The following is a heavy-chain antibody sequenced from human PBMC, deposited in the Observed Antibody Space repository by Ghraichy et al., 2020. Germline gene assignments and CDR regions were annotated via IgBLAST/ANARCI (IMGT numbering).Heavy chain of an antibody. CDR3: ARGYGVHIGYSSSWYAGINGYMDV. CDR1: GGSFSGYY. Sequence: SETLSLTCAVYGGSFSGYYWSWIRQPPGKGLEWIGEINHSGSTNYNPSLKSRVTISVDTSKNQFSLKLSSVTAADTAVYYCARGYGVHIGYSSSWYAGINGYMDVWGKGTTVTVSS. J-gene: IGHJ6*03. D-gene: IGHD6-13*01. V-gene: IGHV4-34*01. CDR2: INHSGST.